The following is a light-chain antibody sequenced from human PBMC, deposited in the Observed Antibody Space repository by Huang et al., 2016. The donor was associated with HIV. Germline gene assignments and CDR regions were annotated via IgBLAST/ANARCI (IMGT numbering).Light chain of an antibody. CDR1: QGISNF. V-gene: IGKV1-9*01. CDR3: QQLNSYPLP. CDR2: AAS. J-gene: IGKJ4*01. Sequence: IQLTQSPSSLSASVGDRVTIPCRASQGISNFLGWYQQKPGKAPKLLIYAASILQSGVPSRFSGSESGTDFTLTIGSLQPEDFATYYCQQLNSYPLPFGGGTKVEIK.